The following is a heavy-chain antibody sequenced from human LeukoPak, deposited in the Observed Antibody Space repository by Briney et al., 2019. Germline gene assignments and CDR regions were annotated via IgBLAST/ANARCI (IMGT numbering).Heavy chain of an antibody. J-gene: IGHJ4*02. D-gene: IGHD3-16*02. V-gene: IGHV3-11*04. CDR3: AKGGVTFGGVIVTW. CDR1: GFTFSDYY. CDR2: ISGSGRTI. Sequence: GGSLRLSCTASGFTFSDYYMSWFRQAPGKGLEWLSHISGSGRTIYYADSVKGRLTVSRDTAKNSLYLQVNTLRAEDTAVYYCAKGGVTFGGVIVTWGGQGTLVTVSS.